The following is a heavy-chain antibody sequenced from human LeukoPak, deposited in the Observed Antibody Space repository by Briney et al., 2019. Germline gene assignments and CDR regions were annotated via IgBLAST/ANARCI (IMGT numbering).Heavy chain of an antibody. CDR3: ARSSMVRGVIILDY. D-gene: IGHD3-10*01. J-gene: IGHJ4*02. V-gene: IGHV3-64*02. Sequence: GGSLRLSCAASGFTFSSYAMHSVRQAPGKGLEYVSAISSNGGSTYYADSVKGRFTISRDSSKNTLYLQMDSLRAEDMAVYYCARSSMVRGVIILDYWGQGTMVSVPS. CDR2: ISSNGGST. CDR1: GFTFSSYA.